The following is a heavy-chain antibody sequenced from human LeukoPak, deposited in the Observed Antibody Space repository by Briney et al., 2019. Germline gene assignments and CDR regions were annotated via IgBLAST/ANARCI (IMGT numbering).Heavy chain of an antibody. D-gene: IGHD6-13*01. CDR2: ISPYNGDT. J-gene: IGHJ4*02. CDR3: ARDMVGSWGFDY. CDR1: GYTFTGYY. V-gene: IGHV1/OR15-3*02. Sequence: GASVKVSCKASGYTFTGYYMHWVRQAPGQGLEWMGRISPYNGDTKYSQKFQGRVTITRDTSASTAYMQLSSLRSEDTAVYYCARDMVGSWGFDYWGQGTLVTVSS.